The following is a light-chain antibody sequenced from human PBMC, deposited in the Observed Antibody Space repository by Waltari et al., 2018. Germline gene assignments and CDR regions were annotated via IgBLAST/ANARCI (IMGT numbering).Light chain of an antibody. J-gene: IGLJ2*01. CDR3: SSYTSSSTRVL. CDR1: SSDVGNYNY. Sequence: QSALTQPASVSGSPGQSITISCTGTSSDVGNYNYVSWYLQHPGKAPKLMIYEVSNRPSGVSGRFSGSKSGNTASLTISWLQAEDEADYYCSSYTSSSTRVLFGGGTKLTVL. CDR2: EVS. V-gene: IGLV2-14*01.